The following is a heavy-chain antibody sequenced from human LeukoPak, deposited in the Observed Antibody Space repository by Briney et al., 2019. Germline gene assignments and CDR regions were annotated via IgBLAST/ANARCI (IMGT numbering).Heavy chain of an antibody. Sequence: GGSLRLSCAASGFTFSSYAMHWVRQAPGKGLEWVAVISYDGSNKYYADSVKGRFTISRDNSKNTLYLQMNSLRAEDTAVYYCARYGGSSWYKALRGVFDYWGQGTLVTVSS. CDR2: ISYDGSNK. CDR3: ARYGGSSWYKALRGVFDY. J-gene: IGHJ4*02. CDR1: GFTFSSYA. V-gene: IGHV3-30*14. D-gene: IGHD6-13*01.